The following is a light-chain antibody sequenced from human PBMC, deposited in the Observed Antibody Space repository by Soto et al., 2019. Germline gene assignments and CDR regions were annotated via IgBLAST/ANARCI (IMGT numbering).Light chain of an antibody. Sequence: EIVMTQSPATLSVSLGERVTLSCRASQSVSSYLAWYQQKPGQAPRLLISDASTRATDIPDRFSGSGSGTDFTLTISSLQSTDLAVYYCLQYSTWPPLYTFGQGTKLEFK. CDR2: DAS. CDR1: QSVSSY. V-gene: IGKV3-15*01. CDR3: LQYSTWPPLYT. J-gene: IGKJ2*01.